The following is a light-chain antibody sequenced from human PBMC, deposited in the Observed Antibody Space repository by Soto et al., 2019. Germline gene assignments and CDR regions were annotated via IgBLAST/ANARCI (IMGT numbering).Light chain of an antibody. CDR2: DAC. J-gene: IGKJ2*01. Sequence: EIVLTQSPATLSLSPGERATLSCRASQSVSSYLAWSQQKPGQAPRLLIYDACNCATGIPARFSRRGSGTDFTLTISSLEPDDFAVYYCQQRSNWPRTFGQGTKLEIK. CDR1: QSVSSY. V-gene: IGKV3-11*01. CDR3: QQRSNWPRT.